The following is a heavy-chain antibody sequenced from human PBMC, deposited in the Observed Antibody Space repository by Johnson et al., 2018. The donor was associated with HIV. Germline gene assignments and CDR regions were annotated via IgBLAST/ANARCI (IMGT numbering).Heavy chain of an antibody. D-gene: IGHD1-1*01. V-gene: IGHV3-33*08. CDR1: GFTFSSYW. CDR3: AREELEPDVFDI. CDR2: IWPDGGNN. Sequence: QVQLVESGGGLVQPGGSLRLSCAASGFTFSSYWMSWVRQAPGERLEWVGRIWPDGGNNFYAESVKGRFTISRDNSKNTLYLQMHSLRIEDTAVYYCAREELEPDVFDIWGQGTMVTVSS. J-gene: IGHJ3*02.